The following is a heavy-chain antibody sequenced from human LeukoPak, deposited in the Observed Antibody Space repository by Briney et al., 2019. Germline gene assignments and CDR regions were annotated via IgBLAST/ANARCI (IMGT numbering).Heavy chain of an antibody. J-gene: IGHJ4*02. CDR3: ARDQEGFDY. Sequence: ASVKVSCKASGYTFTSNYIHWVRQAPGQGLEWVGMIYPRDGSTSYAQKFQGRVTVTRDTSTSTVHMALSGLRSEDTAVYYCARDQEGFDYWGQGTLVTVSS. V-gene: IGHV1-46*01. CDR2: IYPRDGST. CDR1: GYTFTSNY.